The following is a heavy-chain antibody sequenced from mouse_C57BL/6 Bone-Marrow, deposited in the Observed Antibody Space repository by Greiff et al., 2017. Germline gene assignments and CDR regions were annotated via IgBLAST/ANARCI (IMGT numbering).Heavy chain of an antibody. Sequence: QVQLQQPGAELVMPGASVKLSCKASGYTFTSYWMHWVKQRPGQGLEWIGEIDPSDSYTNYNQKFKGKSTLTVDKSSSTAYMQLSSLTSEDSAVYYCASEMYYYGSRSYWYFDVWGTGTTVTVSS. J-gene: IGHJ1*03. CDR3: ASEMYYYGSRSYWYFDV. CDR1: GYTFTSYW. CDR2: IDPSDSYT. D-gene: IGHD1-1*01. V-gene: IGHV1-69*01.